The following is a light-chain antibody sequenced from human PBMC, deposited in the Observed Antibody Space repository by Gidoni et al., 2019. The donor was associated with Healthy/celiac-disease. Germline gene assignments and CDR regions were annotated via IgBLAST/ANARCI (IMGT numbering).Light chain of an antibody. CDR1: QSISSY. Sequence: DIQMTQSPSSLSASVGDRVTITCRASQSISSYLNWYQQKPGKAPKLLSYAASSLQSGVPSRFSGSGSWTDVTLTISSLQPEDFATYYCQQSYSTPYTFGQGTKLEIK. J-gene: IGKJ2*01. CDR2: AAS. CDR3: QQSYSTPYT. V-gene: IGKV1-39*01.